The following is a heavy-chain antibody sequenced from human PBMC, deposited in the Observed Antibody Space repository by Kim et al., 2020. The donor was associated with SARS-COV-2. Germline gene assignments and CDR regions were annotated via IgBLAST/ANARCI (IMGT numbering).Heavy chain of an antibody. CDR1: GFTFSSYA. J-gene: IGHJ4*02. Sequence: GGSLRLSCAASGFTFSSYAMSWVRQAPGKGLEWVSGISGSGGSTIYADSVKGRFTISRDNFKNILYLQMNRLSAEDTAVYYCAKAPACGDDTCYSNFDYWSQGTLVTVS. V-gene: IGHV3-23*01. D-gene: IGHD2-15*01. CDR2: ISGSGGST. CDR3: AKAPACGDDTCYSNFDY.